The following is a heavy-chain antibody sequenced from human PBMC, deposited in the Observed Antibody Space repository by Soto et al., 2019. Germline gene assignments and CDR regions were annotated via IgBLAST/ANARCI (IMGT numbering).Heavy chain of an antibody. V-gene: IGHV4-59*11. CDR1: GGSINNHY. J-gene: IGHJ4*02. CDR3: ARSNWYSEY. D-gene: IGHD7-27*01. Sequence: QVQLQESGPGLVKPSETLSLTCTVSGGSINNHYWSWIRQPPGKGLEWIGYIYYTGSTNYNPSLKSRVPISVDTSKNRFSLNLTSLTAADTAIYYCARSNWYSEYWGQGTLVTVSS. CDR2: IYYTGST.